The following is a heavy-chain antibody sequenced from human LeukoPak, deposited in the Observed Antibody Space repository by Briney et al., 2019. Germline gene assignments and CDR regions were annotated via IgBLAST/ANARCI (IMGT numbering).Heavy chain of an antibody. CDR1: GFTFSSYA. Sequence: GGSLRLSCAASGFTFSSYAMHWVRQAPGKGLEWVAVISYDGSNKYYADSVKGRFTISRDNSKNTLYLQMNSLRAEDTAVYYCARGYCSSTSCYAELFYYYGMDVWGQGTTVTVSS. D-gene: IGHD2-2*01. V-gene: IGHV3-30*04. CDR3: ARGYCSSTSCYAELFYYYGMDV. CDR2: ISYDGSNK. J-gene: IGHJ6*02.